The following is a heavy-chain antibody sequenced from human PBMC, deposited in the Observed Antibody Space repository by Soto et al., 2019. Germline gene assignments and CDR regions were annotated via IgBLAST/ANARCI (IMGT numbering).Heavy chain of an antibody. CDR1: GGTFSSYA. V-gene: IGHV1-69*13. CDR2: IIPIFGTA. D-gene: IGHD3-10*01. CDR3: ARDLWPDPFDY. Sequence: GASVKVSCKASGGTFSSYAISWVRQAPGQGLEWMGGIIPIFGTANYAQRFQGRVTITADESTSAAYMELSSLRSEDTAVYYCARDLWPDPFDYWGQGTLVTVSS. J-gene: IGHJ4*02.